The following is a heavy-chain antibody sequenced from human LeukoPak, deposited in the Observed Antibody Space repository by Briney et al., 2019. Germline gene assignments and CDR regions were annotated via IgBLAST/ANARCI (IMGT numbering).Heavy chain of an antibody. J-gene: IGHJ3*02. CDR3: ARCRGFGEPDAFDI. D-gene: IGHD3-10*01. V-gene: IGHV5-51*01. Sequence: KRGGSLQICCQGSGYSFTSYWIGGGRPVPGKGGEGMGIIYPGDSDTRYSPSFQDQVTISADKSISTAYLQWSSLKASDTAMYYCARCRGFGEPDAFDIWGQGTMVTVSS. CDR1: GYSFTSYW. CDR2: IYPGDSDT.